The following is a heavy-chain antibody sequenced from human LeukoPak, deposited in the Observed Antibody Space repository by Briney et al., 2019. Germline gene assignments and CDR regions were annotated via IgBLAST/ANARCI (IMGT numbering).Heavy chain of an antibody. CDR3: AKMEYDILMN. J-gene: IGHJ4*02. V-gene: IGHV3-30*02. Sequence: GGSLRLSCAASGFTFSSYSMNWVRQAPGKGLEWVAFIRYDGSNKYYADSVKGRFTISRDNSKNTLYLQMNSLRAEDTAVYYCAKMEYDILMNWGQGTLVTVSS. CDR1: GFTFSSYS. CDR2: IRYDGSNK. D-gene: IGHD3-9*01.